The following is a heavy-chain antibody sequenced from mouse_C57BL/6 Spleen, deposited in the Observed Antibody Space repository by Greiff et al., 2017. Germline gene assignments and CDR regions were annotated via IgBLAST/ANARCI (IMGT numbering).Heavy chain of an antibody. Sequence: QVQLQQPGAELVKPGASVKVSCKASGYTFTSYWMHWVKQRPGQGLEWIGRSHPSDSDTNYNQKFKGKATLTVDKSSSTAYMQFSSLTSEDSAVYCCARPIYYYGSNAWFAYWGEGNLGTVAA. V-gene: IGHV1-74*01. D-gene: IGHD1-1*01. CDR1: GYTFTSYW. CDR3: ARPIYYYGSNAWFAY. CDR2: SHPSDSDT. J-gene: IGHJ3*01.